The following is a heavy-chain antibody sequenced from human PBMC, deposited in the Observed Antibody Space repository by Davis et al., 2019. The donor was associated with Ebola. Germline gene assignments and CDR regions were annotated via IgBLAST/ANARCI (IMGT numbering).Heavy chain of an antibody. D-gene: IGHD3-10*02. J-gene: IGHJ3*01. CDR1: GFTVSSNY. CDR2: MSGSGDRT. V-gene: IGHV3-23*01. CDR3: TTSYVGIVYASDV. Sequence: GESLKISCAASGFTVSSNYMSWVRQAPGKGPEWVSGMSGSGDRTNYADSVRGRFTISRDNSKNTVYLQLDRLRVEDTATYYCTTSYVGIVYASDVWGQGSKVVVSS.